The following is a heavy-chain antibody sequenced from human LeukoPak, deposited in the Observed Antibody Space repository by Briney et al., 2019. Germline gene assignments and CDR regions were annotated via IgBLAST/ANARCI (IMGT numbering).Heavy chain of an antibody. CDR2: MWSNGVTK. D-gene: IGHD2/OR15-2a*01. J-gene: IGHJ5*02. CDR1: GFAFSGHG. V-gene: IGHV3-33*01. Sequence: GGSLRLSCAASGFAFSGHGMHWVRQAPGKGLEWVAVMWSNGVTKHYADSVKGRFTISRDNSKSTLYLQMNSLTVEGTAIYYCARDVSVYADDLWGLGTLVTVSS. CDR3: ARDVSVYADDL.